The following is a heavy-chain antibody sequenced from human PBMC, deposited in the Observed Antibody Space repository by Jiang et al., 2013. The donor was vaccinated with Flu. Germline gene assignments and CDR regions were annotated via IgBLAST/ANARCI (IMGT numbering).Heavy chain of an antibody. CDR2: IYYSVTT. V-gene: IGHV4-31*03. D-gene: IGHD3-3*01. CDR1: GGSISSGGYY. Sequence: PGLVKPSQTLSLTCTVSGGSISSGGYYWSWIRQHPGKGLEWIGYIYYSVTTYYNPSLKSRVTISVDTSKNHFSLKLSSVTAADTAVYYCARVSPKSRFLERFPPIDYWGQGTLITVSS. CDR3: ARVSPKSRFLERFPPIDY. J-gene: IGHJ4*02.